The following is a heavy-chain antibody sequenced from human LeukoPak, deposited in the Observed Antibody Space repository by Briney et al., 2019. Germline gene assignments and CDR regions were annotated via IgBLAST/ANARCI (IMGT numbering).Heavy chain of an antibody. V-gene: IGHV4-4*07. CDR2: IYTSGST. J-gene: IGHJ5*02. D-gene: IGHD4-11*01. CDR3: ARGRRDYSNYAAWFDP. Sequence: SETLSLTCNVSGASISGYYWSWIRQPAGKGLEWIGRIYTSGSTNYNPSLKSRVTMSVGTSKNQFSLELSSVTAADTAVYYCARGRRDYSNYAAWFDPWGQGTLVTVSS. CDR1: GASISGYY.